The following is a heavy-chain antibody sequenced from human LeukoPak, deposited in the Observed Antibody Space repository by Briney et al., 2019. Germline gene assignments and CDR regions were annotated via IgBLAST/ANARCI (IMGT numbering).Heavy chain of an antibody. V-gene: IGHV4-39*07. CDR3: ARQGIYFGSGPFDS. D-gene: IGHD3-10*01. CDR1: GGSISSSRYY. J-gene: IGHJ4*02. CDR2: IYYSGST. Sequence: SETLSLTCTVSGGSISSSRYYWGWIRQPPGKGLEWIGSIYYSGSTFYHPSLKSRLTISVDTSKNQFSLKLSSVTAADTAIYYCARQGIYFGSGPFDSWGQGTLVTVSS.